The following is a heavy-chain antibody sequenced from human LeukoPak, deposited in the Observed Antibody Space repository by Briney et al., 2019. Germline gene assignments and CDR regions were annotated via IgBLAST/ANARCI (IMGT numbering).Heavy chain of an antibody. J-gene: IGHJ4*02. V-gene: IGHV3-23*01. CDR3: AKFRGSERTAIDS. D-gene: IGHD1-1*01. CDR1: GFTFNGYA. Sequence: GGSLRLSCAASGFTFNGYAMSWVRQAPGKGLEWVSTISGGGGRTWYADSVKGRFTISRDNSKNTVDVQLNSLRAEDTAVYYCAKFRGSERTAIDSWGQGTLVTVSS. CDR2: ISGGGGRT.